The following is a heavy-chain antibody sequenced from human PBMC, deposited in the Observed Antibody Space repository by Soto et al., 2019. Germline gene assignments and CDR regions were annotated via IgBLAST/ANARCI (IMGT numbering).Heavy chain of an antibody. CDR1: GYPFTNFD. J-gene: IGHJ4*02. Sequence: VQLVQSEAEVKKPGASVKVSCKTSGYPFTNFDINWVRQAAGQGFEWMGFMSPSTGNTGYAQSLQGRITLTRDTSISTAYMELSGLRSEDTAVYFCARGDYWGPGTLVTVSS. V-gene: IGHV1-8*01. CDR3: ARGDY. CDR2: MSPSTGNT.